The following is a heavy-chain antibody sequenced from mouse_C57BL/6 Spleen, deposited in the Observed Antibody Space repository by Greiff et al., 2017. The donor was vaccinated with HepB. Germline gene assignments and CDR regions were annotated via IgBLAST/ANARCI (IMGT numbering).Heavy chain of an antibody. CDR1: GFTFSDYG. D-gene: IGHD2-3*01. CDR2: ISSGSSTI. J-gene: IGHJ4*01. CDR3: ARGLLRPYYAMDY. Sequence: EVKLMESGGGLVKPGGSLKLSCAASGFTFSDYGMHWVRQAPEKGLEWVAYISSGSSTIYYADTVKGRFTISRDNAKNTLFLQMTSLRSEDTAMYYCARGLLRPYYAMDYWGQGTSGTVSS. V-gene: IGHV5-17*01.